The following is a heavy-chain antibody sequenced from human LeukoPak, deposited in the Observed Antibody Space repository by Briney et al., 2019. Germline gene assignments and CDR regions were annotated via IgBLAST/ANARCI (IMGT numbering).Heavy chain of an antibody. CDR2: ISYDGSNK. Sequence: GGSLRLSCAASGFTFSSYAMHWVRQAPGKGLEWVAVISYDGSNKYYADSVKGRFTISRDNSNNTLYLQMNSLRAEDTAVYYCARDLDAWYSGSYYYYYGMDVWGQGTTVTVSS. CDR3: ARDLDAWYSGSYYYYYGMDV. CDR1: GFTFSSYA. J-gene: IGHJ6*02. V-gene: IGHV3-30*04. D-gene: IGHD1-26*01.